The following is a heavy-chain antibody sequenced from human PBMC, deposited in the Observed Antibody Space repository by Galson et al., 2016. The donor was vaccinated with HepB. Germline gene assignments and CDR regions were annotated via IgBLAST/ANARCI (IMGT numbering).Heavy chain of an antibody. J-gene: IGHJ6*02. CDR3: ARDGGGSWSAGMDV. CDR2: ISGSTDHT. Sequence: SLRLSCAASGFTFSSYAMSWVRQAPGKGLEWISAISGSTDHTYYADSVKGRFTISRDNAKKSLFLQMNSLRVEDTAVYYCARDGGGSWSAGMDVWGHGTTVTVSS. CDR1: GFTFSSYA. V-gene: IGHV3-21*01. D-gene: IGHD6-13*01.